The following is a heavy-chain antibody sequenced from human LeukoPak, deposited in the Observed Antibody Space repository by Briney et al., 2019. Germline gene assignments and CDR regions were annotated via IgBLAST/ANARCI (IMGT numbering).Heavy chain of an antibody. CDR1: GGIFSSYA. Sequence: ASVKVSCKASGGIFSSYAINWVRQAPGQGLEWMGRIIPIFGSANYAQKFQGRVTITADKSTRTAYMELSRLRSEDTALYYCTKVSRLRDSGSYRCWGQGSLVTVSS. V-gene: IGHV1-69*06. J-gene: IGHJ4*02. CDR2: IIPIFGSA. D-gene: IGHD1-26*01. CDR3: TKVSRLRDSGSYRC.